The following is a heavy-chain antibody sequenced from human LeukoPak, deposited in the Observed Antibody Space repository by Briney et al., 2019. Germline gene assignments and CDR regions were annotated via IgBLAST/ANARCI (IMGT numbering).Heavy chain of an antibody. D-gene: IGHD2-2*01. CDR1: GFTFNNYA. Sequence: PGGSLRLSCAASGFTFNNYAVSWVRQAPGKGLEWVSAISGSGGSTYYADSVKGRFTISRDNSKNTLYLQMNSLRAEDTAVYYCAKATVPRALVSPNDYWGQGTLVTVSS. CDR2: ISGSGGST. CDR3: AKATVPRALVSPNDY. V-gene: IGHV3-23*01. J-gene: IGHJ4*02.